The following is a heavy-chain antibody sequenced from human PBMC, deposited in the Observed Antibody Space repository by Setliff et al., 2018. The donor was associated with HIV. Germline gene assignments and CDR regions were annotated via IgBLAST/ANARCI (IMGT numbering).Heavy chain of an antibody. CDR2: INPNTGGT. D-gene: IGHD6-19*01. Sequence: GASVKVSCKASGYTFTTYGISWVRQAPGQGLEWMGWINPNTGGTNYSQTFQGRVTLTRDTSISTAYMELTGLTSDDTAVYYCARVAVSGTPWGQGTLVTVSS. CDR3: ARVAVSGTP. CDR1: GYTFTTYG. J-gene: IGHJ4*02. V-gene: IGHV1-2*02.